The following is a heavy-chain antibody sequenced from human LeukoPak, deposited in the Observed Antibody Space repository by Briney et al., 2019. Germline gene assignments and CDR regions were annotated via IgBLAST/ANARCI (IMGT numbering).Heavy chain of an antibody. V-gene: IGHV3-23*01. CDR1: GFTFSSYA. Sequence: PGGSLRLSCAASGFTFSSYAMSWVRQAPGKGLEWVSAISGSGGSTYYADSVKGRFTISRDNSKNTPYLQMNSLRAEDTAVYYCAKDRGYQLPYWYFDLWGRGTLVTVSS. CDR3: AKDRGYQLPYWYFDL. CDR2: ISGSGGST. J-gene: IGHJ2*01. D-gene: IGHD2-2*01.